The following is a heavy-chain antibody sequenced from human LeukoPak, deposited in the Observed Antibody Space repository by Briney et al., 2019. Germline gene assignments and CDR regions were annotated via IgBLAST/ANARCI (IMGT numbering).Heavy chain of an antibody. CDR1: GFTFDDYA. CDR3: AKARSYGGNSAFDY. V-gene: IGHV3-9*03. D-gene: IGHD4-23*01. J-gene: IGHJ4*02. CDR2: ISWNSGSI. Sequence: GRSLRLSCAASGFTFDDYAMHWVRQAPGKGLEWVSGISWNSGSIVYADSVKGRFTISRDNAKNSLYLQMNSLRAEDMALYYCAKARSYGGNSAFDYWGQGTLVTVSS.